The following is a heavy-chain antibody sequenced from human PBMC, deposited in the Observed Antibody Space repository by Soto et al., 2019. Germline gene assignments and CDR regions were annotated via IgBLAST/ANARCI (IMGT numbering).Heavy chain of an antibody. Sequence: ASVKVSCKTSGYIFTSYYIHWVRQAPGQGLEWMGIINPSGGTTTYAQKFQGRVTMTRDTSTSTVYMELSSLRSEDTAVYYCARGPATAPDAYRGLGTPVTVSS. CDR2: INPSGGTT. D-gene: IGHD2-2*01. CDR3: ARGPATAPDAY. J-gene: IGHJ4*02. V-gene: IGHV1-46*01. CDR1: GYIFTSYY.